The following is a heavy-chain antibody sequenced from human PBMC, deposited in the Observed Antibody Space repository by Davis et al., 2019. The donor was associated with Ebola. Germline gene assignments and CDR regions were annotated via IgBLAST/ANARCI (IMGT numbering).Heavy chain of an antibody. V-gene: IGHV1-69*04. CDR1: GGTFSSYA. CDR3: AREIAARPIDY. Sequence: SVKVSCRASGGTFSSYAISWVRQAPGQGLEWMGRIIPILGIANYAQKFQGRVTITADKSTSTAYMELRSLRSDDTAVYYCAREIAARPIDYWGQGTLVTVSS. D-gene: IGHD6-6*01. J-gene: IGHJ4*02. CDR2: IIPILGIA.